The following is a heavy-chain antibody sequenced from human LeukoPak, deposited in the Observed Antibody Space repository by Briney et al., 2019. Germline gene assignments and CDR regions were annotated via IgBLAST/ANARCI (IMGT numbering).Heavy chain of an antibody. CDR3: ARGRVYGGKRRPFDY. J-gene: IGHJ4*02. D-gene: IGHD4-23*01. CDR2: INHSGST. CDR1: GGSFSGYY. V-gene: IGHV4-34*01. Sequence: SETLSLTCAVSGGSFSGYYWSWIRQPPGKGLEWIGEINHSGSTNYNPSLKSRVTISVDTSKNQFSLKLSSVTAAHTAVYYCARGRVYGGKRRPFDYWGQGSLVTVSS.